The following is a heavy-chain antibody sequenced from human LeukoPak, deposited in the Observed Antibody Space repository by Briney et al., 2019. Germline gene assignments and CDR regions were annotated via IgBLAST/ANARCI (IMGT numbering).Heavy chain of an antibody. D-gene: IGHD1-7*01. CDR1: GFAFSSYA. CDR3: AKVELGVPDNWFDP. Sequence: PGGSLRLSCAASGFAFSSYAMSWVRQAPGKGLEWVSAISGSGGSTYYADSVKGRFTISRDNSKNTLYLQMNSLRAEDTAVYYCAKVELGVPDNWFDPWGQGTLVTVSS. V-gene: IGHV3-23*01. CDR2: ISGSGGST. J-gene: IGHJ5*02.